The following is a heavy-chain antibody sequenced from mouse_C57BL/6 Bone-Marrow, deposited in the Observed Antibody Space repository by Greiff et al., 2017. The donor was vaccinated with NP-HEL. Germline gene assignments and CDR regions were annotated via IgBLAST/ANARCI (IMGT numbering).Heavy chain of an antibody. CDR2: IHPNSGST. CDR3: ANDCYYPYAMDY. D-gene: IGHD2-3*01. V-gene: IGHV1-64*01. J-gene: IGHJ4*01. Sequence: QVQLQQPGAELVKPGASVKLSCKASGYTFTSYWMHWVKQRPGQGLEWIGMIHPNSGSTNYNEKFKSKATLTVDKSPSTAYMQLSSLTSEDSAVYYCANDCYYPYAMDYWGQGTSVTVSS. CDR1: GYTFTSYW.